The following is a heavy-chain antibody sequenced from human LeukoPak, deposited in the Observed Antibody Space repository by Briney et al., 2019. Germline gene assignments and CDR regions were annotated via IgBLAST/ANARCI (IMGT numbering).Heavy chain of an antibody. D-gene: IGHD5-24*01. V-gene: IGHV3-66*01. CDR2: IYSGGST. Sequence: GGSLRLSCAASGFTVSNNYMSWVRQAPGKGLEWVSVIYSGGSTYYADSVKGRFTISRDNSKNTLYLQMNSLRAEDTAVYYCAKDLIVSGTATILDYWGQGTLVTVSS. J-gene: IGHJ4*02. CDR3: AKDLIVSGTATILDY. CDR1: GFTVSNNY.